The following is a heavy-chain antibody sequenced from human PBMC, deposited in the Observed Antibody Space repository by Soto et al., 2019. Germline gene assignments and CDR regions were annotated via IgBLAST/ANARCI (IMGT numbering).Heavy chain of an antibody. CDR2: IIPIFGTA. CDR3: ARASNYYDSSGYYPHYYYYYYGMEV. D-gene: IGHD3-22*01. CDR1: GGTFSSYA. J-gene: IGHJ6*04. Sequence: QVQLVQSGAEVKKPGSSVKVSCKASGGTFSSYAISWVRQAPGQGLEWMGGIIPIFGTANYAQKFQGRVTITADESTSTAYMELSSLRSEDTAVYYCARASNYYDSSGYYPHYYYYYYGMEVWGKGTTVTVSS. V-gene: IGHV1-69*01.